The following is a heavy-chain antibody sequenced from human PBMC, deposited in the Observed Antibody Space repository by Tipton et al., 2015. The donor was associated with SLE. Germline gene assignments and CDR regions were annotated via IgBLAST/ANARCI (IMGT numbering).Heavy chain of an antibody. CDR3: ARDQSVAGPFDY. CDR1: GFTFSSYA. V-gene: IGHV3-30-3*01. J-gene: IGHJ4*02. D-gene: IGHD6-19*01. CDR2: ISYDGSNK. Sequence: SLRLSCAASGFTFSSYAMHWVRQAPGKGLEWVAVISYDGSNKYYADSVKGRFTISRDNSKNTLYLQMNSLRAEDTAVYYCARDQSVAGPFDYWGQGTLVTVSS.